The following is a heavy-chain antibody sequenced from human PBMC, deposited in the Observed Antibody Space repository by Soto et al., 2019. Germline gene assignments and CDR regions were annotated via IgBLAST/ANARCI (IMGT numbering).Heavy chain of an antibody. CDR2: ISFDGRNT. J-gene: IGHJ4*02. Sequence: GGSLRLSCAASGFTFNSYGMHWVRQAPGKGLEWVVVISFDGRNTYYADSVKGRFTISRDTSTSTAYMELRSLRSDDTAVYYCAREPNYFDYWGQGTLVTVSS. CDR1: GFTFNSYG. CDR3: AREPNYFDY. V-gene: IGHV3-30*03.